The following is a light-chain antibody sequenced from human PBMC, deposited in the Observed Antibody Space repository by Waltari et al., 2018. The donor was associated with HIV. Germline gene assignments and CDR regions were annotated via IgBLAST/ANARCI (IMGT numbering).Light chain of an antibody. CDR1: SSNVGSKP. Sequence: GTLGQSVTISCPGSSSNVGSKPVYWFQQVSGTAPKLLIYRDYQRRSGIPDRFSGSKSGASASLTISGLRSEDEADYYCVAWDDSLSGYVFGTGTKVSVL. CDR2: RDY. CDR3: VAWDDSLSGYV. V-gene: IGLV1-47*01. J-gene: IGLJ1*01.